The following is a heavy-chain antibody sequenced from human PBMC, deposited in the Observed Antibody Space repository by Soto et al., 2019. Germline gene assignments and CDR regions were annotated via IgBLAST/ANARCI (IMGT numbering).Heavy chain of an antibody. J-gene: IGHJ6*02. Sequence: GESLKISCKGSGYSFTSHWISWVRQMPGKGLKWMGRIDPSDSYTNYNPSFQGHVTISADKSISTAYLQWSSLKASDTAMYYCARQVYYGSGSFYYYYGMDVWGQGTTVTVSS. CDR1: GYSFTSHW. D-gene: IGHD3-10*01. V-gene: IGHV5-10-1*01. CDR3: ARQVYYGSGSFYYYYGMDV. CDR2: IDPSDSYT.